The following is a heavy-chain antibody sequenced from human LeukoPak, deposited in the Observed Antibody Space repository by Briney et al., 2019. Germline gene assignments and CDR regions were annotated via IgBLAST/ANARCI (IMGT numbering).Heavy chain of an antibody. V-gene: IGHV1-18*01. J-gene: IGHJ6*02. CDR3: ARPVETGTTGYYYGMDV. CDR1: GYTFTSYG. Sequence: GASVKVSCKASGYTFTSYGISWVRQAPGQGLEWMGWISAYNGNTNYAQKLQGGVTMTTDTSTSTAYMELRSLRSDDTAVYYCARPVETGTTGYYYGMDVWGQGTTVTVSS. D-gene: IGHD1-1*01. CDR2: ISAYNGNT.